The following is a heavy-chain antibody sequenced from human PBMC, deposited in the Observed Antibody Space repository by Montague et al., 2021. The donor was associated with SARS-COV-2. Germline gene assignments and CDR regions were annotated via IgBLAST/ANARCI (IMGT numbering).Heavy chain of an antibody. J-gene: IGHJ5*02. Sequence: SETLSLTCAVYGGSVSDYYWSWIRQPPGKRLEWIGEINHSGSTNYNPSXXSRVTTSVDTSKNQFSLKLTSVTAADTAVYYCARGPRITMIVVVITDIWFDPWGQGTLVTVSS. CDR1: GGSVSDYY. CDR3: ARGPRITMIVVVITDIWFDP. V-gene: IGHV4-34*01. CDR2: INHSGST. D-gene: IGHD3-22*01.